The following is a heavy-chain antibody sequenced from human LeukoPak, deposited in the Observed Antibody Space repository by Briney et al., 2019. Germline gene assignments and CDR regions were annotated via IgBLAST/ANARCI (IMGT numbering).Heavy chain of an antibody. D-gene: IGHD3-22*01. CDR3: ARGPYSYDSSGAFDI. J-gene: IGHJ3*02. V-gene: IGHV4-61*02. Sequence: SETLSLTCTVSGDSISSGDYYWSWIRQPAGKGLEWIGRISSSGSTNYNPSLKSRVTISADTSKNQFSLKLSSVTAADTAVYFCARGPYSYDSSGAFDIWGQGTMVTVSS. CDR1: GDSISSGDYY. CDR2: ISSSGST.